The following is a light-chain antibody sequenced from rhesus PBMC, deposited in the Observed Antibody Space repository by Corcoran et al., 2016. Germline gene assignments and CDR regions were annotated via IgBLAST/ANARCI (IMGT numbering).Light chain of an antibody. Sequence: IVMTQSPATLSLSPGERATLSCRASQSLNSYVAWYQQKPRQAPRLLIYGTSNRATGVPDRVRGSGSGTDFTLIISSLGPEDVGIYYCQQYPNWRTFGQGTKVEIK. CDR1: QSLNSY. J-gene: IGKJ1*01. V-gene: IGKV3S9*01. CDR2: GTS. CDR3: QQYPNWRT.